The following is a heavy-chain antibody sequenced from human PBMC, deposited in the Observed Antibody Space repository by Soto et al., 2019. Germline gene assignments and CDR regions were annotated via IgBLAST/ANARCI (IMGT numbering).Heavy chain of an antibody. J-gene: IGHJ4*02. D-gene: IGHD2-2*01. Sequence: VGSLRLSCSASGFTFSSYAMHWVRQAPGKGLEYVSAISSNGGSTYYADSVKGRFTISRDNSKNTLYLQMSSLRAEDTAVYYCVKDMSGYCSSTSCPTPYDYWGQGTLVTVSS. CDR2: ISSNGGST. V-gene: IGHV3-64D*06. CDR1: GFTFSSYA. CDR3: VKDMSGYCSSTSCPTPYDY.